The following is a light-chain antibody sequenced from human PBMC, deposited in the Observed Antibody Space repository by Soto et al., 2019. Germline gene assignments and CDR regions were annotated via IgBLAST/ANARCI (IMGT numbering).Light chain of an antibody. J-gene: IGLJ3*02. Sequence: QSVLTQPPSVSGAPGQRVTISCTGSSSNIGAGYDVHWYQQLPGTAPKLLIYGNSNRPSGVPDRFSGSKSGTSASLSITGLLAEDEADDYCQSYDSSLSVWVFGGGTKLTVL. CDR3: QSYDSSLSVWV. CDR2: GNS. CDR1: SSNIGAGYD. V-gene: IGLV1-40*01.